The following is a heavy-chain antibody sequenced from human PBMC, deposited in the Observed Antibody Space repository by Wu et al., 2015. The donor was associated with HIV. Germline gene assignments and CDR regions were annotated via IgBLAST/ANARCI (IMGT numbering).Heavy chain of an antibody. CDR1: GFTFSSYS. Sequence: VQLVESGGGLVKPGGSLRLSCAASGFTFSSYSMNWVRQAPGKGLEWVSSISSSSSYIYYADSVKGRFTISRDNAKNSLYLQMNSLRAEDTAVYYCARAEGPISPNIVVVPAAISTFDYWGQGTLVTVSS. D-gene: IGHD2-2*01. CDR2: ISSSSSYI. CDR3: ARAEGPISPNIVVVPAAISTFDY. V-gene: IGHV3-21*01. J-gene: IGHJ4*02.